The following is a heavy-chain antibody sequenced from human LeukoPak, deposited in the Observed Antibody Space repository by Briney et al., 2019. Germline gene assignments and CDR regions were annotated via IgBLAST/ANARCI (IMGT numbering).Heavy chain of an antibody. CDR3: ARGHPSSVPHYFDY. Sequence: GEINHSGSTNYNPSLKSLVTISVDTSKNQFSLKLSSVTAADTAVYYCARGHPSSVPHYFDYWGQGTLVTVSS. D-gene: IGHD2-2*01. V-gene: IGHV4-34*01. CDR2: INHSGST. J-gene: IGHJ4*02.